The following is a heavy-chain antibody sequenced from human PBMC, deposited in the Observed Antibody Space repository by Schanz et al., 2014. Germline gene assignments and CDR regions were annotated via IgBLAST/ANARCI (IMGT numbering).Heavy chain of an antibody. CDR2: ISGYTGNT. CDR3: AKAEYDSGTDSYSRLDP. D-gene: IGHD2-21*02. V-gene: IGHV1-18*01. J-gene: IGHJ5*02. Sequence: QVQLVQSGAEVKKPGASVRVSCKASGYTFTTYAMSWVRQAPGQGLEWVGWISGYTGNTKYGQKVQGRVTMTADTTTNTANMELRSLRSDDTAVYYCAKAEYDSGTDSYSRLDPWGQGTLVTVSS. CDR1: GYTFTTYA.